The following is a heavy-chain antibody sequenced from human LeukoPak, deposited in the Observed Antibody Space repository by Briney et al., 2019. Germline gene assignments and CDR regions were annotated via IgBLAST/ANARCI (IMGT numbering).Heavy chain of an antibody. Sequence: PSENLSLTCAVSGYSISSGYSWGWIRQPPGKGLEWIGSINHSGSTYYNPSLKSRVTISIDTSKNRFSLNLSSVTAADTAVYYCSRGGNFAFWGQGTLVTVSS. CDR3: SRGGNFAF. V-gene: IGHV4-38-2*01. J-gene: IGHJ4*02. CDR1: GYSISSGYS. CDR2: INHSGST.